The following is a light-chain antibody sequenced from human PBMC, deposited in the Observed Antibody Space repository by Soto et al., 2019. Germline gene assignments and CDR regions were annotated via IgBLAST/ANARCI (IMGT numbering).Light chain of an antibody. V-gene: IGKV1-12*01. Sequence: DIQMTQSPSSVSASVGDRVTITCRASQGISSWLGWYQQKPGKAPKLLIYAASSLQSGVPSRFSGRGSGTDFTLTVSSLQPEDSATYYCPQANSFPPTFGGGTKVEIK. J-gene: IGKJ4*01. CDR1: QGISSW. CDR3: PQANSFPPT. CDR2: AAS.